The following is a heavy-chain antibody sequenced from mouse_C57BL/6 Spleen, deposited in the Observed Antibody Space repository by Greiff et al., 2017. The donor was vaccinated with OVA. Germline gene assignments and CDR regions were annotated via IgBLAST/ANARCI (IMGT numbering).Heavy chain of an antibody. V-gene: IGHV1-81*01. Sequence: QVQLKQSGAELARPGASVKLSCKASGYTFTSYGISWVKQRTGQGLEWIGEIYPRSGNTYYNEKFKGKATLTADKSSSTAYMELRSLTSEDSAVYFCASPYDGQGYWGQGTTLTVSS. J-gene: IGHJ2*01. CDR1: GYTFTSYG. CDR2: IYPRSGNT. D-gene: IGHD2-3*01. CDR3: ASPYDGQGY.